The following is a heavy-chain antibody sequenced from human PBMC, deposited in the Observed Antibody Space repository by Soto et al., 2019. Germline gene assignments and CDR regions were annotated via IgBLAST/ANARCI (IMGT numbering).Heavy chain of an antibody. CDR1: RFTFNSYA. CDR2: ISASGGGT. V-gene: IGHV3-23*01. CDR3: AKLGGDYIYYHMDV. J-gene: IGHJ6*02. D-gene: IGHD4-17*01. Sequence: EVQLLESGGGLVQPGGSLRLSCAASRFTFNSYAMSWVRQAPGKGLECVSVISASGGGTYYADSVKGRFTISRDKSKNTLYLLMNSLRAEDTAVYYCAKLGGDYIYYHMDVWGQGTTVTVSS.